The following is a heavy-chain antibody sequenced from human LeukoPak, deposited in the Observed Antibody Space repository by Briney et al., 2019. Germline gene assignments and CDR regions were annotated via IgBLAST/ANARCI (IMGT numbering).Heavy chain of an antibody. J-gene: IGHJ4*02. V-gene: IGHV1-18*01. Sequence: ASVKVSCKASGYTFTSYGISWVRQAPGQGLEWMGWISAYNGNTNYAQKLQGRVTMTTDTSTSTAYMELRSLRSDDTAVYYCARDLGPDYYDSSGPDYWGQGTLVTVPS. CDR3: ARDLGPDYYDSSGPDY. CDR2: ISAYNGNT. CDR1: GYTFTSYG. D-gene: IGHD3-22*01.